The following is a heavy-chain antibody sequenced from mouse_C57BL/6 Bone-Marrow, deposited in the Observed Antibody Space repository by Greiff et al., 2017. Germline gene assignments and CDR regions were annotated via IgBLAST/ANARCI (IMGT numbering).Heavy chain of an antibody. CDR3: ARVAYDGYYVYWYFDV. CDR2: IHPNSGST. V-gene: IGHV1-64*01. D-gene: IGHD2-3*01. Sequence: QVQLQQPGAELVKPGASVKLSCKASGYTFTSYWMHWVKQRPGQGLEWIGMIHPNSGSTNYNEKFKSKATLTVDKSSSTAYMQLSSLTSEESAVYYCARVAYDGYYVYWYFDVWGTGTTVTVSS. CDR1: GYTFTSYW. J-gene: IGHJ1*03.